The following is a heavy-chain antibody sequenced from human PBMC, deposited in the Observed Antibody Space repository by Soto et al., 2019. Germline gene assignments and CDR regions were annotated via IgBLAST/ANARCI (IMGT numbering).Heavy chain of an antibody. D-gene: IGHD3-22*01. V-gene: IGHV3-23*01. Sequence: GGSLRLSCAASGFTFSSYAMSWVRQAPGKGLEWVSAISGSGGSTYYADSVKGRFTISRDKSKNTLYLQMNSLRAEDTAVYYCAKGNDYYESSGYLGYWGKGTLVTVSS. CDR3: AKGNDYYESSGYLGY. J-gene: IGHJ4*02. CDR2: ISGSGGST. CDR1: GFTFSSYA.